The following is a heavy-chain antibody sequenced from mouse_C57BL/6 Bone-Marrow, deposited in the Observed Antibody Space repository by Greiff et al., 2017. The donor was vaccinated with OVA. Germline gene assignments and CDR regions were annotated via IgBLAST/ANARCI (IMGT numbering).Heavy chain of an antibody. CDR3: ARYGVYYSNYADAMDY. Sequence: QVQLQQSGPELVKPGASVKISCKASGYAFSSSWMNWVKQRPGKGLEWIGRIYPGDGDTNYNGKFKGKATLTADKSSSTAYMQLSSLTSEDSAVYFCARYGVYYSNYADAMDYWGQGTSVTVSS. V-gene: IGHV1-82*01. J-gene: IGHJ4*01. CDR1: GYAFSSSW. CDR2: IYPGDGDT. D-gene: IGHD2-5*01.